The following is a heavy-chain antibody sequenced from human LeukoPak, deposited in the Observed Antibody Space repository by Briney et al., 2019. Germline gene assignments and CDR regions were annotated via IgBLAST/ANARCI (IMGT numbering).Heavy chain of an antibody. V-gene: IGHV4-39*07. Sequence: GSLRLSCAASGFTFSSYWMSWVRQPPGKGLEWIGSIYYSGSTYYNPSLKSRVTISVDTSKNQFSLKLSSVTAADTAVYYCARVYNWFDPWGQGTLVTVSS. CDR1: GFTFSSYW. CDR3: ARVYNWFDP. J-gene: IGHJ5*02. CDR2: IYYSGST.